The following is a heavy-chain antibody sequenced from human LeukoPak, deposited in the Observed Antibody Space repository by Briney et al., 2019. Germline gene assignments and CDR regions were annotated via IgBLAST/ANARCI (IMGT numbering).Heavy chain of an antibody. J-gene: IGHJ4*02. CDR2: IMSDGRST. V-gene: IGHV3-74*01. CDR1: GFTFTTYG. D-gene: IGHD5-24*01. Sequence: GGSLRLSCAASGFTFTTYGMHWVRQAPGKGLVWVSRIMSDGRSTYADSVKGRFTISRDTAKNTLYLQMNSLRAEDTAVYYCARDSQFIGPLYWGQETLVTVSS. CDR3: ARDSQFIGPLY.